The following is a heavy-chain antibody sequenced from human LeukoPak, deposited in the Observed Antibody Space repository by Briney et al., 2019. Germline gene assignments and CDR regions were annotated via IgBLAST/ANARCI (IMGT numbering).Heavy chain of an antibody. Sequence: PGGSLRLSCVASGFTFSDYYMSWIRQAPGKGLEWVSYISSSGSTIYYADSVKGRFTISRDNAKNSLYLQMNSLRAEDTAVYYCARDNGYYYDSSGYPAHAFDIWGQGTMVTVSS. V-gene: IGHV3-11*01. D-gene: IGHD3-22*01. CDR3: ARDNGYYYDSSGYPAHAFDI. CDR1: GFTFSDYY. J-gene: IGHJ3*02. CDR2: ISSSGSTI.